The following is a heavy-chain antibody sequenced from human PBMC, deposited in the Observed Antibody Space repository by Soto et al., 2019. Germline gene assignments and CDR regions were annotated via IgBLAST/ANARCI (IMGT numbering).Heavy chain of an antibody. CDR2: VIPILGQA. CDR1: GGIFSSYA. Sequence: QVQLVQSGAEVKKPGSSVKVSCKASGGIFSSYAISWLRQAPGQGLEWMGAVIPILGQAYYAQNLQDRVTITADESMRTTYMELSSLRSEDTAVYFCARVGGVGAPPGADYWGQGTLVTVSS. D-gene: IGHD1-26*01. J-gene: IGHJ4*02. V-gene: IGHV1-69*01. CDR3: ARVGGVGAPPGADY.